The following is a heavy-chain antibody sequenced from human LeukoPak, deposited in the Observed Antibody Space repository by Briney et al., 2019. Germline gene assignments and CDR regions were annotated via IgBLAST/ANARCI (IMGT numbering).Heavy chain of an antibody. Sequence: SETLSLTCAVSGYSIGSGYYWGWIRQPPGKGLEWIGSIYHSGSTYYNPSLKSRVTISVDTSKNQFSLKLSSVTAADTAVYYCARQGVVSTTFDYWGQGTLVTVSS. CDR1: GYSIGSGYY. D-gene: IGHD3-3*01. CDR3: ARQGVVSTTFDY. V-gene: IGHV4-38-2*01. CDR2: IYHSGST. J-gene: IGHJ4*02.